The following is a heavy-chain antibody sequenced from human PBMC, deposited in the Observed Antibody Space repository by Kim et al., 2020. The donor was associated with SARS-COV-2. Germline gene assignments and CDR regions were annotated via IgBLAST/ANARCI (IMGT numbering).Heavy chain of an antibody. D-gene: IGHD5-18*01. CDR2: ISYDGSNK. CDR1: GFTFSSYG. V-gene: IGHV3-30*18. Sequence: GGSLRLSCAASGFTFSSYGMHWVRQAPGKGLEWVAVISYDGSNKYYTDSVKGRFTISRDNSKNTLYLQMNSLRAEDTAVYYCAKDLSRGYSYGLDYWGQGTLVTVSS. CDR3: AKDLSRGYSYGLDY. J-gene: IGHJ4*02.